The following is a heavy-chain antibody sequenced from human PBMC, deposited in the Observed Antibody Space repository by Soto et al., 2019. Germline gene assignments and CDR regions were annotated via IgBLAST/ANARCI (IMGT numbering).Heavy chain of an antibody. CDR3: ARAGSSGWSFDI. Sequence: GASVKVSCKASGYTFTSYAMHWVRQAPGQRLEWMGWINAGNGNTKYSQKFQGRITITRDTSASTAYMELSSLRSEDTVVYYCARAGSSGWSFDIWGQGTMVTVSS. J-gene: IGHJ3*02. CDR2: INAGNGNT. D-gene: IGHD6-19*01. V-gene: IGHV1-3*01. CDR1: GYTFTSYA.